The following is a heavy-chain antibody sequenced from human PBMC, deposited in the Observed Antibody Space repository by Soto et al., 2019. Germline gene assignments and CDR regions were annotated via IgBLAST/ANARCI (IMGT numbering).Heavy chain of an antibody. Sequence: QVQLQESGPGLVKPSETLSLTCTVSGDYISXYXWSWIRQPPGKGLEWIAYIYYSGNTNYNPSLXXXXXXXXXXXXXXXXXXXXXXXXXXXXXXXXXXXXXXWNWDSWGQGTLVTVSS. J-gene: IGHJ4*02. CDR2: IYYSGNT. CDR3: XXXXXXWNWDS. V-gene: IGHV4-59*01. D-gene: IGHD1-1*01. CDR1: GDYISXYX.